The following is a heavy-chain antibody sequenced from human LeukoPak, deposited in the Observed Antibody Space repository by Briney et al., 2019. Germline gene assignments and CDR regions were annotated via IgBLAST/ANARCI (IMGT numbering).Heavy chain of an antibody. Sequence: GGSLRLSCAASGFTFSKFPMGWVRQAPGRGLEWVSAISASGDVTFYADSLRGRFTISRDNSESTLYLQMNGLRAKDTAIFYCAKSLFTSATGTGRAFHIWGQGTRVTVSS. V-gene: IGHV3-23*01. CDR3: AKSLFTSATGTGRAFHI. CDR1: GFTFSKFP. CDR2: ISASGDVT. J-gene: IGHJ3*02. D-gene: IGHD1-1*01.